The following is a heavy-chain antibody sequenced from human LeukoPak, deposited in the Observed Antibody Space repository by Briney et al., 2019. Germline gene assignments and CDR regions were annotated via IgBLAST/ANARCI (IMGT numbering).Heavy chain of an antibody. V-gene: IGHV3-23*01. CDR2: ISGSGGST. CDR1: GFTFSSYA. D-gene: IGHD6-19*01. J-gene: IGHJ3*02. Sequence: PGGSLRLSCAASGFTFSSYAMSWVRQAPGKGLEWVSAISGSGGSTYYADSVKGRFTISRVNSKNTLYLQMNSLRAEDTAVYYCARDRQWLTRRAFDIWGQGTMVTVSS. CDR3: ARDRQWLTRRAFDI.